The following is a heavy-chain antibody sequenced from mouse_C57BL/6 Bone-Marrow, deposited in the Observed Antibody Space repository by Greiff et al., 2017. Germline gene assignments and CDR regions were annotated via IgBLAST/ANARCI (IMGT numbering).Heavy chain of an antibody. Sequence: EVKLMESGGDLVKPGGSLKLSCAASGFTFSSYGMSWVRQTPDKRLEWVATISSGGSYTYYPDSVKGRFTISRDNAKNTLYLQMSSLKSEDTAMYYCARHNVGDAMDYWGQGTSVTVSS. V-gene: IGHV5-6*01. J-gene: IGHJ4*01. CDR2: ISSGGSYT. CDR1: GFTFSSYG. CDR3: ARHNVGDAMDY.